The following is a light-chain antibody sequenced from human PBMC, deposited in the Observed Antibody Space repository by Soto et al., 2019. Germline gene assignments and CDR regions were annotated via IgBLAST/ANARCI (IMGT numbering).Light chain of an antibody. CDR1: TSNVERNY. CDR3: AVWDDKLNGL. J-gene: IGLJ3*02. CDR2: RDH. Sequence: QSVLTQPPSASGTPGQRVIITCSGGTSNVERNYVYWYQHLPGTAPKLLIYRDHQRPSGVPDRFSASKSGISASLAISGLRSEAEADYYCAVWDDKLNGLFGGGTQLTVL. V-gene: IGLV1-47*01.